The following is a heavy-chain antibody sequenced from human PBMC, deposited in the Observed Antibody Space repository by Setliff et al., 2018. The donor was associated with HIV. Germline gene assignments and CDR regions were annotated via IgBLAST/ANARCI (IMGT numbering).Heavy chain of an antibody. Sequence: LSLTCTVTGYSISSGYYWAWIRQPPGRGLEWIGYIYHAGNTYYNPSLKSRVTISVDTSKNQISLRLNSLTAADTAVYYCARGTTLNVAPDAFDIWGQGTMVTVSS. CDR3: ARGTTLNVAPDAFDI. D-gene: IGHD4-17*01. V-gene: IGHV4-38-2*02. CDR2: IYHAGNT. J-gene: IGHJ3*02. CDR1: GYSISSGYY.